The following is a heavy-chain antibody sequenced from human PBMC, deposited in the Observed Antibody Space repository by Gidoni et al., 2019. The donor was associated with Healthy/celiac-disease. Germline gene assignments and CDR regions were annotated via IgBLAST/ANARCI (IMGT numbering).Heavy chain of an antibody. CDR2: ISYDGSNK. J-gene: IGHJ4*02. V-gene: IGHV3-30*18. D-gene: IGHD6-13*01. CDR1: VFTFSSYG. Sequence: QVQLVESGGGVVQPGRSLRLSCAASVFTFSSYGMHWVRQAPGKGLEWVAVISYDGSNKYYAESVKGRFTISRDNSKNTLYLQMNSLRAEDTAVYYCAKEGSSCNGYWGQGTPVTVSS. CDR3: AKEGSSCNGY.